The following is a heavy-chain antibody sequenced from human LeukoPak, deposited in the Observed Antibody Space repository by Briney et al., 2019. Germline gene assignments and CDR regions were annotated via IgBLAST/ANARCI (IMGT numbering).Heavy chain of an antibody. CDR2: IYYSGST. D-gene: IGHD6-19*01. V-gene: IGHV4-59*08. Sequence: SETLSLTCTVSGGSISSYYWSWIRQPPGKRLEWIGYIYYSGSTNYNPSLKSRVTISVDTSKNQFSLKLSSVTAADTAVYYCVRLPRTTPKYSSGWSDAFDIWGQGTMVTVSS. J-gene: IGHJ3*02. CDR3: VRLPRTTPKYSSGWSDAFDI. CDR1: GGSISSYY.